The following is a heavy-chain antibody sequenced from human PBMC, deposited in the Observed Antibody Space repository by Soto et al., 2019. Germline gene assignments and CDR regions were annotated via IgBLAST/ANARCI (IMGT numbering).Heavy chain of an antibody. Sequence: SETLPVTCTVSGASISGFYWSWIRKSAGKGLEWIGRIYATGTTDYNPSLKSRVMMSVDTSKKQFSLKLRSVTAADTAVYYCVRDGTKTLWEWVDPSCQGMPVTVSS. CDR3: VRDGTKTLWEWVDP. CDR2: IYATGTT. V-gene: IGHV4-4*07. J-gene: IGHJ5*02. D-gene: IGHD1-1*01. CDR1: GASISGFY.